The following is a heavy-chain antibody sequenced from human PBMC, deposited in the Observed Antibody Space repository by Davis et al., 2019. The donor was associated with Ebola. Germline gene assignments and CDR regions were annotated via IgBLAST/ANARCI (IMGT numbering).Heavy chain of an antibody. V-gene: IGHV3-30-3*01. D-gene: IGHD3-16*01. J-gene: IGHJ1*01. Sequence: PGGSLRLSCAASGFTFSSYWMHWVRQAPGKGLEWVAVISYDGSNKYYADSVKGRFTISRDNAKNTLYLQMNSLRAEDTAVYYCARDGGGDFQHWGQGTLVTVSS. CDR3: ARDGGGDFQH. CDR2: ISYDGSNK. CDR1: GFTFSSYW.